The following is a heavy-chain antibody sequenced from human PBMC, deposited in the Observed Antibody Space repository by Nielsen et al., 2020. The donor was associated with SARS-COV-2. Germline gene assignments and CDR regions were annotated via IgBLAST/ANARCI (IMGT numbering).Heavy chain of an antibody. CDR1: GFSFSSFG. J-gene: IGHJ3*02. D-gene: IGHD6-19*01. CDR2: ISGSSTTI. CDR3: ARGYSSGWYWDAFDI. Sequence: GESLKISCAASGFSFSSFGMNWVRQAPGKGLEWVSYISGSSTTIYYADSVKGRFTISRDNAKNSLYLQMNSLRAEDTAVYYCARGYSSGWYWDAFDIWGQGTMVTVSS. V-gene: IGHV3-48*04.